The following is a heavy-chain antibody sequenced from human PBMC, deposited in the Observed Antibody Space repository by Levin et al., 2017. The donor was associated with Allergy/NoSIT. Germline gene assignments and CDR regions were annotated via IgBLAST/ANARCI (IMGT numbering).Heavy chain of an antibody. Sequence: GGSLRLSCAASGFTFNNYGMHWVRQAPGKGLEWVTVISYDGSNRYYTDSVQGRFTISRDNSKNTVFLQMNSLRVEVTAVYYCAKSVAGTGIYGMDVWGQGTTVTVSS. V-gene: IGHV3-30*18. CDR3: AKSVAGTGIYGMDV. D-gene: IGHD6-19*01. CDR1: GFTFNNYG. CDR2: ISYDGSNR. J-gene: IGHJ6*02.